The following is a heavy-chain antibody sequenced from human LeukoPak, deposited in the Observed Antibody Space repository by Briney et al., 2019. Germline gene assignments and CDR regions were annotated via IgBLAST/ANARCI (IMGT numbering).Heavy chain of an antibody. V-gene: IGHV1-2*02. J-gene: IGHJ5*02. D-gene: IGHD1-14*01. Sequence: ASVKVSCKASGYTFTGYYMHWVRQAPGQGLEWMGWINPNSGGTNYAQKFQGRVTMTRDTPISTAYMELSRLRSDDTAVYYCARRTKQGNWFDPWGQGTLVTVSS. CDR2: INPNSGGT. CDR1: GYTFTGYY. CDR3: ARRTKQGNWFDP.